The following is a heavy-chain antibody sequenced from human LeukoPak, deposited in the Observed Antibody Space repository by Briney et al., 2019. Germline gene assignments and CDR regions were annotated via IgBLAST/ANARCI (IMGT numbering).Heavy chain of an antibody. Sequence: PGGSLRPSCAASGFTFSSYSMNWVRQAPGKGLEWVAVIWYDGSNKYYADSVKGRFTISRDNSKNTLYLQMNSLRAEDTAVYYCARSDRSIAQSLDYWGQGTLVTVSS. CDR3: ARSDRSIAQSLDY. D-gene: IGHD6-6*01. CDR2: IWYDGSNK. J-gene: IGHJ4*02. CDR1: GFTFSSYS. V-gene: IGHV3-33*08.